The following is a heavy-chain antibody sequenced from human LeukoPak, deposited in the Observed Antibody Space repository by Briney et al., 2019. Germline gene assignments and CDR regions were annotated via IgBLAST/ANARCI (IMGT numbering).Heavy chain of an antibody. CDR2: IYPGDSDT. Sequence: GESLKISCNGSGYSFTNYWIGCVRQMPGKGLEWMGIIYPGDSDTRYSPSFQGQVTISASKSISTAYLQWSSLKASDTAMYYYAIHANYHDYGFLTPGGQGTLVTVSS. J-gene: IGHJ5*02. CDR3: AIHANYHDYGFLTP. D-gene: IGHD4-17*01. CDR1: GYSFTNYW. V-gene: IGHV5-51*01.